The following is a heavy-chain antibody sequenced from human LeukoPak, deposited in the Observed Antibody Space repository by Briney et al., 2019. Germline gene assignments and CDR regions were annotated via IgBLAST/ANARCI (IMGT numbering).Heavy chain of an antibody. CDR3: AKDVSITPAPAEYFQH. V-gene: IGHV3-30*18. CDR2: ISYDGSNK. D-gene: IGHD4-23*01. Sequence: PGGSLRLSCAASGFTFSSYGMHWVRQAPDKGLEWVAVISYDGSNKYYADSVKGRFTISRDNSKNTLYLQMNSLRAEDTAVYYCAKDVSITPAPAEYFQHWGQGTLVTASS. J-gene: IGHJ1*01. CDR1: GFTFSSYG.